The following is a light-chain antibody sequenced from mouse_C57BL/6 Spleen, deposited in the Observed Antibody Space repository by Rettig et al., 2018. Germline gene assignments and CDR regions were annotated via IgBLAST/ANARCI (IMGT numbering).Light chain of an antibody. CDR2: SGS. J-gene: IGKJ1*01. V-gene: IGKV16-104*01. CDR1: KSISKY. Sequence: DVQITQSPSYLAASPGETITINCRASKSISKYLAWYQEKPGKTNKLLIYSGSTLQSGIPSRFSGSGSGTDFTLTISSLEPEDCAMYYCQQHNEYPWTFGGGTKLEIK. CDR3: QQHNEYPWT.